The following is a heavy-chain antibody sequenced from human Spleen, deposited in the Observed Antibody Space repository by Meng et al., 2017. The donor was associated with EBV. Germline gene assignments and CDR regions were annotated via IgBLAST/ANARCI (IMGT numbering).Heavy chain of an antibody. Sequence: HVTLHGAWPRVLKPAGSLCLTCTDSVDSISNNNGWSWVRQTQGRGLERIAEIYRGGSTNYNPSLKSRVTISIDKSKNQFSLRLSSVTAADTAVYFCARTESLAVAGSLGYWGQGTLVTVSS. CDR3: ARTESLAVAGSLGY. V-gene: IGHV4-4*01. CDR1: VDSISNNNG. CDR2: IYRGGST. D-gene: IGHD6-19*01. J-gene: IGHJ4*02.